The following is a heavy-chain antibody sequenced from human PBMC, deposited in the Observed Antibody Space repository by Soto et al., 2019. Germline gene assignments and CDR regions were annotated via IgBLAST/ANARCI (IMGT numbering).Heavy chain of an antibody. D-gene: IGHD1-1*01. J-gene: IGHJ4*02. CDR2: ISGSGGST. Sequence: EVQLLESGGGLVQPGGSLRLSCAASGFTFSSYAMSWVRQAPGKGLEWVSAISGSGGSTYYADSVKGRFTISRDNSKNTLYLQMNSLRAEDTAVYYCAKDIVQLELHRPSADYWGQGSLVTVSS. V-gene: IGHV3-23*01. CDR1: GFTFSSYA. CDR3: AKDIVQLELHRPSADY.